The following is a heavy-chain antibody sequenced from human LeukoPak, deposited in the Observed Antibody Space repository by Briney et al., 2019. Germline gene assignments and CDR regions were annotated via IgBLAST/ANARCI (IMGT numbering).Heavy chain of an antibody. J-gene: IGHJ4*02. CDR2: ISYDGSNK. CDR1: GFTFSSYA. Sequence: GRSLRLSCAASGFTFSSYAMHWVRQAPGKGLEWVAVISYDGSNKYYADSVKGRFTISRDNSKNTPYLQMNSLRAEDTAVYYCARDRVRYCSGGSCYILWGQGTLVTVSS. CDR3: ARDRVRYCSGGSCYIL. V-gene: IGHV3-30*04. D-gene: IGHD2-15*01.